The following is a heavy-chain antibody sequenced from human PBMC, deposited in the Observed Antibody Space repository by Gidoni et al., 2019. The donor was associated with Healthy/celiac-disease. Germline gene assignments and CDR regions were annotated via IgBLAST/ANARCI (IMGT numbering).Heavy chain of an antibody. CDR1: GSTFTVYY. V-gene: IGHV1-2*02. CDR3: ARIGVIGYSSGWQFDY. CDR2: INPNSGGT. D-gene: IGHD6-19*01. Sequence: QVQLVQSVAEVKKPGASVTVSCTASGSTFTVYYMHWVRQAPGQGREWMGWINPNSGGTNYAQKFQGRVTMTRDTSSSTAYMELSRLRSDDTAVYYCARIGVIGYSSGWQFDYWGQGTLVTVSS. J-gene: IGHJ4*02.